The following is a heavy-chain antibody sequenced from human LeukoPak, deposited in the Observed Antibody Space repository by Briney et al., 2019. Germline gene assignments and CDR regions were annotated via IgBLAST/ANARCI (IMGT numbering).Heavy chain of an antibody. CDR2: ISAYNGNT. V-gene: IGHV1-18*01. CDR3: ARDPGLMVRGSRRGYDGNYYYMDV. CDR1: GYTFTSYG. D-gene: IGHD3-10*01. Sequence: ASVKVSCKASGYTFTSYGISWVRQAPGQGLEWMGWISAYNGNTNYAQKLQGRVTMTTDTSTSTAYMELRSLRSDDTAVYYCARDPGLMVRGSRRGYDGNYYYMDVWGKGTTVTISS. J-gene: IGHJ6*03.